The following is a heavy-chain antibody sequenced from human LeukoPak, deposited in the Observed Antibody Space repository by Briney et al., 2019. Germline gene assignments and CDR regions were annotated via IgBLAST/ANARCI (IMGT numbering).Heavy chain of an antibody. CDR3: AKGYCSGGSCYFAVDY. D-gene: IGHD2-15*01. Sequence: PGGSLRLSCAASGFTFSSYGMHWVRQAPGKGLEWVSVIYSGGSTYYADSVKGRFTISRDNSKNTLYLQMNSLRAEDTAVYYCAKGYCSGGSCYFAVDYWGQGTLVTVSS. V-gene: IGHV3-NL1*01. CDR1: GFTFSSYG. J-gene: IGHJ4*02. CDR2: IYSGGST.